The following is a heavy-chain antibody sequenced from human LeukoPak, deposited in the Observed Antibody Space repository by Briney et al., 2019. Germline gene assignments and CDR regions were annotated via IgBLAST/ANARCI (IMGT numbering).Heavy chain of an antibody. D-gene: IGHD1-1*01. CDR1: GASISSNIHY. J-gene: IGHJ3*02. V-gene: IGHV4-61*02. CDR3: ARLPVTTGIHDAFDI. Sequence: PSQTLSLTCTVSGASISSNIHYWIWIRQPAGKGLEWIGRIYSSGTTIHNPSLKSRVTISVDTSKDQFSLNLSSVTAADTAVYYCARLPVTTGIHDAFDIWGQGTMVTVSS. CDR2: IYSSGTT.